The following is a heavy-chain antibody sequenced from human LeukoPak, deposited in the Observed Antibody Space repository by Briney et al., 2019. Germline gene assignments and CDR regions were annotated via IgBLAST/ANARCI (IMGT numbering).Heavy chain of an antibody. V-gene: IGHV3-21*01. J-gene: IGHJ4*02. CDR2: ISSSSSYI. D-gene: IGHD2-2*01. CDR1: GFTFSSYS. CDR3: AGGSSTSHPVGY. Sequence: GGSLRLSCAASGFTFSSYSMNWVRQAPGKGLEWVSSISSSSSYIYYADSVKGRFTISRDNAKNSLYLQMNSLRAEDTAVYYCAGGSSTSHPVGYWGQGTLVTVSS.